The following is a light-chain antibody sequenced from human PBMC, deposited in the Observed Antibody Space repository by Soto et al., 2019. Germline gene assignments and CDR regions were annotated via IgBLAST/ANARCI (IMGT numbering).Light chain of an antibody. Sequence: EIVLTQSPGTLSLSPGERATLSCRASQSVSSSYLAWYQQKPGQAPRLLIYGASGRATGIPDRFSGSGSGTDFTLTISRLEPDDFAVYYCQQYGSSPPMYTFGQGTKLEIK. V-gene: IGKV3-20*01. CDR1: QSVSSSY. CDR3: QQYGSSPPMYT. J-gene: IGKJ2*01. CDR2: GAS.